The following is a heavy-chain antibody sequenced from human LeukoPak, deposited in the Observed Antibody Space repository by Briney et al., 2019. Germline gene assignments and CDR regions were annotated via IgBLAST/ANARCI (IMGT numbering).Heavy chain of an antibody. V-gene: IGHV1-69*13. CDR3: AREPVYYHGMDV. J-gene: IGHJ6*02. Sequence: ASVKVSCKASGGTFSSYAISWVRQAPGQGLEWMGGIIPIFGTANYAQKFQGRVTITADESTSTAYMELSSLRSEDTAVYYCAREPVYYHGMDVWGQGTTVTVSS. CDR1: GGTFSSYA. CDR2: IIPIFGTA.